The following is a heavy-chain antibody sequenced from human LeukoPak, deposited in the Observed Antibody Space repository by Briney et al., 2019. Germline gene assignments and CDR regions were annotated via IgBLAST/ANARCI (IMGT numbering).Heavy chain of an antibody. CDR2: ISHGGTT. CDR1: GYSLSSGYY. D-gene: IGHD6-13*01. J-gene: IGHJ5*02. V-gene: IGHV4-38-2*01. Sequence: SETLSLTCAVSGYSLSSGYYWAWIRQPPGKGLEWIGRISHGGTTTYNPPIKSRVTISRDTCKNQFSLEVTSVPAADAAGYYCATAPDSSSWYVFAPWFGHWAQGTLVTVSS. CDR3: ATAPDSSSWYVFAPWFGH.